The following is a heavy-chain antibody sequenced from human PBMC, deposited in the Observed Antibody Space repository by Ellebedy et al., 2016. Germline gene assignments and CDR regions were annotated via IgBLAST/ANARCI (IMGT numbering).Heavy chain of an antibody. D-gene: IGHD3-10*01. J-gene: IGHJ4*02. CDR2: ISYDGSNK. V-gene: IGHV3-30-3*01. CDR3: ARASSGSHDY. Sequence: GEFLKISXAASGFTFSSYAMHWVRQAPGKGLEWVAVISYDGSNKYYADSVKGRFTISRDNSKNTLYLQMNSLRAEDTAVYYCARASSGSHDYWGQGTLVTVSS. CDR1: GFTFSSYA.